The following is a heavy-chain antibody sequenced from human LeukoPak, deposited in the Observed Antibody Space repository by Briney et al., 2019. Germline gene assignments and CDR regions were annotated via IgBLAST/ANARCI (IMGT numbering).Heavy chain of an antibody. V-gene: IGHV3-7*01. CDR1: GFTFSDFA. Sequence: GGSLRLSCAASGFTFSDFAMNWVRQAPGKGLEWVANINQDGSTKQYGDSVKGRFTISRDNAKNSLYVQMNSLRGEDTAVYYCAEGDYMDVWGKGTTVTVSS. J-gene: IGHJ6*03. CDR3: AEGDYMDV. CDR2: INQDGSTK.